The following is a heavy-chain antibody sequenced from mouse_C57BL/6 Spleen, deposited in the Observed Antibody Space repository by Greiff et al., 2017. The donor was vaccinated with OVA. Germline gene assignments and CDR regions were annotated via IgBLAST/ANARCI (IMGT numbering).Heavy chain of an antibody. CDR2: IYPGDGDT. CDR3: ARERGGNYYAMDY. D-gene: IGHD1-1*02. CDR1: GYAFSSSW. J-gene: IGHJ4*01. V-gene: IGHV1-82*01. Sequence: VQLQQSGPELVKPGASVKISCKASGYAFSSSWMNWVKQRLGKGLEWIGRIYPGDGDTNYNGKFKGKATLTADKSSSTAYMQLSSLTSEDSAVYFCARERGGNYYAMDYWGQGTSVTVSS.